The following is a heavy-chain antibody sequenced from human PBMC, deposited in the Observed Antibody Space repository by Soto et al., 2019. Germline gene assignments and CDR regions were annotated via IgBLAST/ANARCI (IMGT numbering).Heavy chain of an antibody. Sequence: QLQLQESGSGLVKPSQTLSLTCAVSGGSISSGGYSWSWIRQRPGKGLEWIGYIYHSGSTYYNPSLKSRVTISVDRSKNQFSLKLSSVTDADTAVYYCARASDFWSGIVNWFDPWGQGTLVTVSS. D-gene: IGHD3-3*01. CDR3: ARASDFWSGIVNWFDP. J-gene: IGHJ5*02. CDR2: IYHSGST. CDR1: GGSISSGGYS. V-gene: IGHV4-30-2*01.